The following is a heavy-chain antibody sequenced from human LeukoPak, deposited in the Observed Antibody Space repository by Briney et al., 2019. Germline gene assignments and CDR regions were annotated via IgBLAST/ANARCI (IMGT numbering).Heavy chain of an antibody. J-gene: IGHJ4*02. Sequence: SETLCLTCTVSGGSISSYYWSWIRQPPGKGLEWIGYIYYSGSTNYNPSLKSRVTISVDTSKNQFSLKLSSVTAADTAVYYCARQDSSSWYPEYWGQGTLVTVSS. CDR3: ARQDSSSWYPEY. V-gene: IGHV4-59*08. CDR1: GGSISSYY. D-gene: IGHD6-13*01. CDR2: IYYSGST.